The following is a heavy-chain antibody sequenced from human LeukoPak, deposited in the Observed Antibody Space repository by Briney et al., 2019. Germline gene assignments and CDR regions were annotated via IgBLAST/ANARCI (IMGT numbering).Heavy chain of an antibody. V-gene: IGHV3-30-3*01. J-gene: IGHJ4*02. CDR3: ASQGGSYSGFDY. CDR2: ISYDGSNK. CDR1: GFTFSSYW. D-gene: IGHD1-26*01. Sequence: PGGSLRLSCAASGFTFSSYWMHWVRQAPGKGLEWVAVISYDGSNKYYADSVKGRFTISRDNSKNTLYLQMNSLRAEDTAVYYCASQGGSYSGFDYWGQGTLVTVSS.